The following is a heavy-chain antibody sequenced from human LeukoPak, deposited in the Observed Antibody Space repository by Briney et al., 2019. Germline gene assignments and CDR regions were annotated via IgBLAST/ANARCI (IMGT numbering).Heavy chain of an antibody. J-gene: IGHJ3*02. D-gene: IGHD1-26*01. CDR3: AREVKGIVGATMGAFDI. V-gene: IGHV1-2*02. CDR1: GYTFTGYY. Sequence: ASVKVSCKASGYTFTGYYMHWVRQAPGQGLEWMGWINPNSGGTNYAQKFQGRVTMTRDTSVSTAYMELTRLTSDDTAVYYCAREVKGIVGATMGAFDIWGQGTMVTVSS. CDR2: INPNSGGT.